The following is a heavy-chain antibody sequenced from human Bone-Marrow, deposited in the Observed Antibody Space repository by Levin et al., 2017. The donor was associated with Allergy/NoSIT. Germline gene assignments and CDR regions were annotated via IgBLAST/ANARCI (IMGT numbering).Heavy chain of an antibody. Sequence: GGSLRLSYAASGFSFSSYGIYWVRQAPGKGLEWVALISYHGDNKYYADSVRGRFTISRDNSKNTVYLQMNSLRIEDTALYYCAKGNLRYTALAADGEPGAYDIWGRGTMVTVSS. D-gene: IGHD1-7*01. CDR2: ISYHGDNK. V-gene: IGHV3-30*18. J-gene: IGHJ3*02. CDR1: GFSFSSYG. CDR3: AKGNLRYTALAADGEPGAYDI.